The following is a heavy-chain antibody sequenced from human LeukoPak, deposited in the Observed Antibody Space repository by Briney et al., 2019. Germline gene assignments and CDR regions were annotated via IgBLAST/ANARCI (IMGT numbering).Heavy chain of an antibody. J-gene: IGHJ3*02. CDR1: GFTFSSYG. CDR3: AKLKGKDGVRDGYET. CDR2: IRYDGSNK. Sequence: GGSLRLSCAASGFTFSSYGMHWVRQAPGKGLEWVAFIRYDGSNKYYADSVKGRFTFSRDNSKNTLFLHMNSLRAEDTALYYCAKLKGKDGVRDGYETWGPGTMVTVSS. V-gene: IGHV3-30*02. D-gene: IGHD2-2*01.